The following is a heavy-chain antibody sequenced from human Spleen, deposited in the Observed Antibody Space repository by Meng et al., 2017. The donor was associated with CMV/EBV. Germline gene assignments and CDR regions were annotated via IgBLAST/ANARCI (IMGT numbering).Heavy chain of an antibody. CDR2: ISLSGST. J-gene: IGHJ4*02. D-gene: IGHD7-27*01. V-gene: IGHV4-59*01. CDR3: ARSWGSSPSYLDY. Sequence: ESLKISCAASGFTLSSYAMNWVRQTPGKGLEWIGYISLSGSTKYNPSLKSRVTMSVGTSKNQLSLKLSSVTAADTAVYYCARSWGSSPSYLDYWGQGTLVTVSS. CDR1: GFTLSSYA.